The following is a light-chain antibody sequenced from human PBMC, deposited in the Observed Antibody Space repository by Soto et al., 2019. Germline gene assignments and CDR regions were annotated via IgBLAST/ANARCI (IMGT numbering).Light chain of an antibody. J-gene: IGKJ4*01. CDR2: DAS. CDR1: QSVSGY. V-gene: IGKV3-11*01. Sequence: IVLPQSRTTLSLFPGARATLSCRASQSVSGYLAWYQQNPGQAPRLLIYDASNRATGIPARFSGSGSGTDFTLTISSLQPEDVAAYYCQKYNSAPLTFGGGTKVDIK. CDR3: QKYNSAPLT.